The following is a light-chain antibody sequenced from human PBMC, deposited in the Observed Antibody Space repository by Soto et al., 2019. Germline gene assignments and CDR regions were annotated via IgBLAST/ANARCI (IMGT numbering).Light chain of an antibody. Sequence: QSVLTQPASVSGSPGQSITISCTGTSSDVGGYNYVSWFQQHPGKAPKLMIYEVSDRPSRVSNRFSGSKSGNTASLTISGLQAEDEADYYCSSYTRRSTSYVFGTGTKLPVL. J-gene: IGLJ1*01. CDR2: EVS. V-gene: IGLV2-14*01. CDR1: SSDVGGYNY. CDR3: SSYTRRSTSYV.